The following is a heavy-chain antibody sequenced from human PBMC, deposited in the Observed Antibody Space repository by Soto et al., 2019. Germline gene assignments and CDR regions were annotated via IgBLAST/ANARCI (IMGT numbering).Heavy chain of an antibody. CDR2: ISWDGSST. D-gene: IGHD7-27*01. J-gene: IGHJ5*01. CDR3: AKDGAQKDGDGNWLDS. Sequence: EVQLVGSGGDVVQPGGSLRLSCAASGFTFEDYTIQWVRQAPGKGLEWVSLISWDGSSTYYADSVKGRFTISRDNSKNSLYLQMNSLRTEDTALYYCAKDGAQKDGDGNWLDSWGQGTLVTVSS. CDR1: GFTFEDYT. V-gene: IGHV3-43*01.